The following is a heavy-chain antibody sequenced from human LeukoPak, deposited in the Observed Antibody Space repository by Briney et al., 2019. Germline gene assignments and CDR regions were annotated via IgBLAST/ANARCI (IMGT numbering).Heavy chain of an antibody. CDR3: ARDQWLAYYYHGMDV. D-gene: IGHD6-19*01. V-gene: IGHV3-48*04. CDR1: GFTFSNYA. CDR2: ITNNGTTI. J-gene: IGHJ6*02. Sequence: GGSLRLSCVASGFTFSNYAMSWVRQAPGKGLEWVSYITNNGTTIYYADSVKGRFTISRDNAENSLYLQMNSLRAEDTAIYYCARDQWLAYYYHGMDVWGQGTTVTVSS.